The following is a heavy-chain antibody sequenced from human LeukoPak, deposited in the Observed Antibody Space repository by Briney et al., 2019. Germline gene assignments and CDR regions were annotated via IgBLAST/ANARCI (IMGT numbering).Heavy chain of an antibody. CDR1: GYSISSGYY. V-gene: IGHV4-38-2*02. D-gene: IGHD1-1*01. J-gene: IGHJ4*02. CDR3: ARQGENWNPFFDY. Sequence: SETLSLTCTVSGYSISSGYYWGWIRQPPGKGLEWIGSIYHSGSTYYNLSLKSRVTISVDTSKNQFSLKLSSVTAADTAVYYCARQGENWNPFFDYWGQGTLVTVSS. CDR2: IYHSGST.